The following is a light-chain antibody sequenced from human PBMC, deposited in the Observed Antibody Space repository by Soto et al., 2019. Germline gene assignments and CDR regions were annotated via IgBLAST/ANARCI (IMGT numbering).Light chain of an antibody. CDR1: SSDVGSYNR. Sequence: QSVLTQPPSVSGSPGQSVTISCTGTSSDVGSYNRVSWYQQPPGTAPKLMIYEVSNRPSGVPDRFSGSKSGNTASLTISGLQAEDEADYYCSSYTSSSTLDVFGTGTKVPS. CDR2: EVS. J-gene: IGLJ1*01. V-gene: IGLV2-18*02. CDR3: SSYTSSSTLDV.